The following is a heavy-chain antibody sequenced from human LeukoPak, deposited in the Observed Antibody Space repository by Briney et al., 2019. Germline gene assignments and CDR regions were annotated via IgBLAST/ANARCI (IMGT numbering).Heavy chain of an antibody. CDR3: AGGVYYDILTGYYTFDY. Sequence: GASVKVSCKVSGYTVTELSMHWVRQSPGKGLEWMGGFHPEDGETIYAQKFQGRVTITADKSTSTAYMELSSLRSEDTAVYYCAGGVYYDILTGYYTFDYWGQGTLVTVSS. V-gene: IGHV1-24*01. CDR2: FHPEDGET. D-gene: IGHD3-9*01. J-gene: IGHJ4*02. CDR1: GYTVTELS.